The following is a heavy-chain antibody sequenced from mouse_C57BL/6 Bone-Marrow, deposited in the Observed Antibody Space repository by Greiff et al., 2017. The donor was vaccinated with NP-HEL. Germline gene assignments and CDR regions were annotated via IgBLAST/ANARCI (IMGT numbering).Heavy chain of an antibody. CDR3: ARVKIYDGYYPYFDY. V-gene: IGHV1-54*01. J-gene: IGHJ2*01. D-gene: IGHD2-3*01. CDR2: INPGSGGT. CDR1: GYAFTNYL. Sequence: QVQLKESGAELVRPGTSVKVSCKASGYAFTNYLIEWVKQRPGQGLEWIGVINPGSGGTNYNEKFKGKATLTADKSSSTAYMQLSSLTSEDSAVYFCARVKIYDGYYPYFDYWGQGTTLTVSS.